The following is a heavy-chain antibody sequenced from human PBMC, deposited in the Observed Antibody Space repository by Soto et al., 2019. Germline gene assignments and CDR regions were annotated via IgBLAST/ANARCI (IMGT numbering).Heavy chain of an antibody. J-gene: IGHJ2*01. D-gene: IGHD3-16*01. Sequence: EVQLVESGGGLVQPGGSLRLSCAASGFTFSSYWMHWVRQAPGKGLVWVSRINTDGSSTSYADSVKGRFTISRDNAKNTLYLQMNSLSAEDTAVYYCARGQATVWDWYFDLWGRGSLVSVSS. CDR1: GFTFSSYW. V-gene: IGHV3-74*01. CDR3: ARGQATVWDWYFDL. CDR2: INTDGSST.